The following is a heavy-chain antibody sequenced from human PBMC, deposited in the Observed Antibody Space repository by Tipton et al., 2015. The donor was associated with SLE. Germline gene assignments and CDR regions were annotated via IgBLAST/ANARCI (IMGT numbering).Heavy chain of an antibody. D-gene: IGHD2-2*01. Sequence: TLSLTCTVSGYSISSGYYWGWIRQPPGKGLEWIGSIYHSGSTYYNPSLKSRVTISVDTSKNQFSLKLSSVTAADTAVYYCARSRDCSSTSCRGRYFDYWGQGTLVTVSS. CDR3: ARSRDCSSTSCRGRYFDY. CDR2: IYHSGST. V-gene: IGHV4-38-2*02. CDR1: GYSISSGYY. J-gene: IGHJ4*02.